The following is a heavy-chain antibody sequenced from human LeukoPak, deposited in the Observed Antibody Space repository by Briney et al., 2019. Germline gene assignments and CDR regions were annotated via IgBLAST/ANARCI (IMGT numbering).Heavy chain of an antibody. CDR2: IYYSGST. V-gene: IGHV4-59*01. CDR1: GGSISSYY. J-gene: IGHJ5*02. CDR3: ASYQTDCTNGVCANWFDP. D-gene: IGHD2-8*01. Sequence: SETLSLTCTVSGGSISSYYWSWIRQPPGKGLEWIGYIYYSGSTNYNPSLKSRVTISVDTSTNQFSLKLRSVTAADTAVYYCASYQTDCTNGVCANWFDPWGQGTLVTVSS.